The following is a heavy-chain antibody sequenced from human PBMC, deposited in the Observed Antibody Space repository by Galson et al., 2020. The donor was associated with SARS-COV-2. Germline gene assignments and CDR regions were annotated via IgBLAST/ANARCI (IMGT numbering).Heavy chain of an antibody. J-gene: IGHJ4*02. CDR1: GYTFTSYF. Sequence: ASVKVSCKASGYTFTSYFMNWVRQAPGQGPEWMGLINCNGGSTTYSQKFQDRLIMTRDTSTDTVYMELSSLRSEDTAVYFCARESGSGEYYFEFWGQGTPVTVSS. D-gene: IGHD1-26*01. CDR2: INCNGGST. V-gene: IGHV1-46*01. CDR3: ARESGSGEYYFEF.